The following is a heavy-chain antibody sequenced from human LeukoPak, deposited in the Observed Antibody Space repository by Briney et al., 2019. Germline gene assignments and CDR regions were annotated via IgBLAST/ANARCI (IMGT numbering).Heavy chain of an antibody. J-gene: IGHJ4*02. CDR3: ARHDGYRRPGFDY. CDR2: IYPGDSDT. Sequence: GESLKISCKGSGYSFNTYWIGWVRQMPGKGLEWMGFIYPGDSDTRYSPSFQGQVTISADKSISTAYLQWSSLKASDTAMYYCARHDGYRRPGFDYWGQGTLVTVSS. V-gene: IGHV5-51*01. D-gene: IGHD5-24*01. CDR1: GYSFNTYW.